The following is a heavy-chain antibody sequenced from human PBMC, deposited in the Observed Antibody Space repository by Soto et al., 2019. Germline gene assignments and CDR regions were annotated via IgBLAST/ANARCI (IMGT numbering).Heavy chain of an antibody. CDR3: VKGGEEITSPYGMDV. J-gene: IGHJ6*02. D-gene: IGHD3-16*01. Sequence: PGGSLRLSCAGSGFTFRTHTLVWVRQAPGKGLEWVSSISSGGTYLEYAHSVKGRFAISRDDAKDSVFLQMNSLKTDDTAVYYSVKGGEEITSPYGMDVWGQGTTVTVSS. V-gene: IGHV3-21*06. CDR1: GFTFRTHT. CDR2: ISSGGTYL.